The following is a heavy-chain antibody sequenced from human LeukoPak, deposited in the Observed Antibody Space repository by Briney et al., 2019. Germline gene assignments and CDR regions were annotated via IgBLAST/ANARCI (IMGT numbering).Heavy chain of an antibody. V-gene: IGHV3-66*01. CDR3: AKAPVTTCSGAYCYPFDY. D-gene: IGHD2-21*01. CDR2: IYSGGST. Sequence: GGSLRLSCAASGFTVSSSYMSWVRQAPGKGLEWVSIIYSGGSTYYADSVKGRFTISRDNSKNTLYLQMNRLRAEDAAVYYCAKAPVTTCSGAYCYPFDYWGQGTLVTVSS. J-gene: IGHJ4*02. CDR1: GFTVSSSY.